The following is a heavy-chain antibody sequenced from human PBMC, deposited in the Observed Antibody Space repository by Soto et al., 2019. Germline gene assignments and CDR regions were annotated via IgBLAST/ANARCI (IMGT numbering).Heavy chain of an antibody. CDR3: ARDSLHYSSSAAGNYFDY. CDR2: IYYSGST. D-gene: IGHD6-6*01. J-gene: IGHJ4*02. V-gene: IGHV4-31*03. Sequence: PSETLSLTCTVSGGSICSGGYYWSWIRQHPGKGLEWIGYIYYSGSTYYNPSLKSRVTISVDTSKNQFSLKLSSVTAADTAVYYCARDSLHYSSSAAGNYFDYWGQGTLVTVSS. CDR1: GGSICSGGYY.